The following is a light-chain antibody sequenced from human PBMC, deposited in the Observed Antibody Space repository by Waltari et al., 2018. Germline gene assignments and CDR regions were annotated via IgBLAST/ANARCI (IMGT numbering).Light chain of an antibody. Sequence: DIQMTQSPSTLSASVGDRVTLTCRASQGISRWLAWYQQKPGKHPKVLIYDASSLESGVPSRFSGSGSETEFTLVISNLQPDDVATYYCQQYSGYSGIFGGGTKVEIK. CDR3: QQYSGYSGI. J-gene: IGKJ4*01. V-gene: IGKV1-5*01. CDR1: QGISRW. CDR2: DAS.